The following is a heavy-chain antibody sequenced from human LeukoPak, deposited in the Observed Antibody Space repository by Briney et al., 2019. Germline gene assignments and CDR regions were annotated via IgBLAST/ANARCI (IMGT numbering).Heavy chain of an antibody. J-gene: IGHJ4*02. D-gene: IGHD2-15*01. Sequence: PGGSLRLSCAASGFTFSSYSMNWVRQAPGKGLEWVSYISSSSSTIYYADSVKGRFTISRDNAKNSLYLQMNSLRAQDTAVYYCARELQYCSGGSCSVHYFDFWGQGTLVTVSS. CDR3: ARELQYCSGGSCSVHYFDF. CDR2: ISSSSSTI. V-gene: IGHV3-48*01. CDR1: GFTFSSYS.